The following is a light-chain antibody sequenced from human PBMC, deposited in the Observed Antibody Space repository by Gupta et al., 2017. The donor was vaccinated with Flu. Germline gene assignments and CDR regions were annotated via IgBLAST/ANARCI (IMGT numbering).Light chain of an antibody. CDR1: QSVSSN. V-gene: IGKV3-15*01. CDR3: QQYKNWPPWT. Sequence: EIVLTQSPATLSVSPGERATLSCRASQSVSSNLAWYQQKPGQSPRLLIYSISTRATGVPARFSGSGSETEFTLTISSLQSEDFAVYYCQQYKNWPPWTFGQGTKVEIK. J-gene: IGKJ1*01. CDR2: SIS.